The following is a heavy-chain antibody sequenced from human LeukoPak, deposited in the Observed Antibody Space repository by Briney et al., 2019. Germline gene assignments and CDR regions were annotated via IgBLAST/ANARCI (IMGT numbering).Heavy chain of an antibody. J-gene: IGHJ5*02. V-gene: IGHV3-7*01. Sequence: GGSLRLSCAASGFTFSSYSMNWVRQAPGKGLEWVANIKKDGSEKKYVDSVKGRFTISRDNADNSLHLQMNSLRAEDTAVYYCVREGGSGWYSGWFDPWGQGTLVTVSS. CDR2: IKKDGSEK. D-gene: IGHD6-19*01. CDR3: VREGGSGWYSGWFDP. CDR1: GFTFSSYS.